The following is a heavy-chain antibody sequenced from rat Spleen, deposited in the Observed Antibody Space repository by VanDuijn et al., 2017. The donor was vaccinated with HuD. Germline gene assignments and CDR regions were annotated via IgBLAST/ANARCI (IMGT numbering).Heavy chain of an antibody. CDR2: ISSGGGGT. Sequence: EVQLVESGGGLVQPGRSLKLSCAASGFTFSDYGVAWVRQAPTKGLEWVATISSGGGGTYYAESVEGRFTISRDNAKSSLYLQMDSLRSEDTATYYCVRHGYTRYYFDYWGQGVMVTVSS. CDR1: GFTFSDYG. J-gene: IGHJ2*01. D-gene: IGHD1-9*01. CDR3: VRHGYTRYYFDY. V-gene: IGHV5-29*01.